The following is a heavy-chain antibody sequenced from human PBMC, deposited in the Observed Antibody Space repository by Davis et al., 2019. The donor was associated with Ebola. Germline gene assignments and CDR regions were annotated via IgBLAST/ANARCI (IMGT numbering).Heavy chain of an antibody. D-gene: IGHD3-22*01. CDR2: IYPGDSDT. Sequence: GESLKISCKGSGYSFTSYWIAWVRQMPGKGLEWMGIIYPGDSDTRYSPSFRGQVTISADKSISTAYLQWSSLKASDIAMYYCARHVIASSSSGYYGHFDYWGQGTLVTVSS. CDR1: GYSFTSYW. V-gene: IGHV5-51*01. J-gene: IGHJ4*02. CDR3: ARHVIASSSSGYYGHFDY.